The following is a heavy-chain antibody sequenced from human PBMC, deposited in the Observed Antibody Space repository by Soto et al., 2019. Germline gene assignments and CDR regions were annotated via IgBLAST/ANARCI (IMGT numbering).Heavy chain of an antibody. CDR3: AGGGDYIWESYRDSLFDY. J-gene: IGHJ4*02. D-gene: IGHD3-16*02. V-gene: IGHV3-21*01. CDR1: GFTFSSYS. Sequence: EVQLVESGGGLVKPGGSLRLSCAASGFTFSSYSMNWVRQAPGKGLEWVSSISSSSSYIYYADSVNGRFTISRDNAKNSLYLQMNRLRAEDTAVYYCAGGGDYIWESYRDSLFDYWGQGTLVTVSS. CDR2: ISSSSSYI.